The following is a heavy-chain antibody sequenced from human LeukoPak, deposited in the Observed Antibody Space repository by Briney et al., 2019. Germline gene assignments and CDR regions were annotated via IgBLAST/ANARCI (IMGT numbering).Heavy chain of an antibody. CDR2: IYTSGST. CDR1: GDSISSFY. D-gene: IGHD6-13*01. J-gene: IGHJ2*01. Sequence: SETLSLTCTVSGDSISSFYWTWIRQPAGKGLEWIGRIYTSGSTNYNPSLKSRVTISVDTSKNQFSLKLSSVTAADTAVYYCARHVGYSSSWRNYWYFDLWGRGTLVTVSS. CDR3: ARHVGYSSSWRNYWYFDL. V-gene: IGHV4-4*07.